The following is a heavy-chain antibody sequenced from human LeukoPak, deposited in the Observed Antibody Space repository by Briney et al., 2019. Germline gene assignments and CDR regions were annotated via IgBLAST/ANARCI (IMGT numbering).Heavy chain of an antibody. V-gene: IGHV4-39*07. J-gene: IGHJ4*02. CDR1: GGSIISTTYY. D-gene: IGHD3-10*01. CDR3: ARALYGSGSYGIDY. CDR2: IDYSGST. Sequence: SETLSLTCTVSGGSIISTTYYWGWIRQPPGEGLEWIGSIDYSGSTYYNPSLKSRVTISVDTSKNQFSLKLSSVTAADTAVYYCARALYGSGSYGIDYWGQGTLVTVSS.